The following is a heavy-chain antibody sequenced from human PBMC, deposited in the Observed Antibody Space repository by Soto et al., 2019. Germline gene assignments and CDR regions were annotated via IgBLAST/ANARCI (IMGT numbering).Heavy chain of an antibody. V-gene: IGHV5-51*01. CDR2: IYPRDSDT. CDR1: GYSFTSYW. Sequence: GESLKISCKGSGYSFTSYWIGWVRQMPGKGLEWLGIIYPRDSDTRYSPSFQGQVTISADKFISTAYLQWRSLKASDTAMYYCARRHAVVPAAPSYYYGMDVWGQGTTVTVSS. J-gene: IGHJ6*02. D-gene: IGHD2-2*01. CDR3: ARRHAVVPAAPSYYYGMDV.